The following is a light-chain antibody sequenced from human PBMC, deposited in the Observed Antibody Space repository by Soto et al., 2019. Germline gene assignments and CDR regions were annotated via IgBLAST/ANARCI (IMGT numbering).Light chain of an antibody. CDR2: LAS. CDR3: QQYNSHSFYT. CDR1: QEIGSF. V-gene: IGKV1-5*03. J-gene: IGKJ2*01. Sequence: DIPMTQSPSTLSASVGDRVTVTCRASQEIGSFLAWYQQKPGKAPKLLIYLASRLESGVPSRFSGSGSGTEFTLTISGLQPDDFATYFCQQYNSHSFYTFGQGTKLEIK.